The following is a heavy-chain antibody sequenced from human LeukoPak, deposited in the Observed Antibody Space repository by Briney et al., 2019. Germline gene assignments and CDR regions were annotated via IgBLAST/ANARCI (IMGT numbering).Heavy chain of an antibody. CDR2: IKQDGSEK. Sequence: GGSLRLSCAASGFTFSSYWMSWVRQAPGKGLEWVANIKQDGSEKYYVDSVKGRFTISRDNAKNSLYLQVTSLRAEDTALYYCARHDYSNYVGYYDHWGQGTLVTVSS. D-gene: IGHD4-11*01. J-gene: IGHJ4*02. CDR3: ARHDYSNYVGYYDH. V-gene: IGHV3-7*03. CDR1: GFTFSSYW.